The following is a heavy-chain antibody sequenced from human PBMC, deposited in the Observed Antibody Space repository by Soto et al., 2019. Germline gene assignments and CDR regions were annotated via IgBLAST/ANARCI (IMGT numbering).Heavy chain of an antibody. D-gene: IGHD1-1*01. V-gene: IGHV3-74*01. CDR3: ARINEYNDY. CDR2: INNDGTYT. Sequence: GGSLRLSCAASGFTFSSYWMHWVRQAPGKGLVWVSHINNDGTYTRYADSVKGRFTISRDNARNTLYLQMNNLRPEDTAMYYCARINEYNDYWGQGTLVTVSS. J-gene: IGHJ4*02. CDR1: GFTFSSYW.